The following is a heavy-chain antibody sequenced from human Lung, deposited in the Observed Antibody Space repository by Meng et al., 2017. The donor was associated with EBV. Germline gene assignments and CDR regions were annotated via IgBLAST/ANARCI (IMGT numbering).Heavy chain of an antibody. CDR3: ARAVDTGYFDY. Sequence: QQAGSGSGLVKPSQTLPLTCTVSGGSISSGGHYWSWIRQHPGKSLEWIGYIYYSGSTYYNPSLKSLVSISVDTSNNQFSLKLSSVTAADTAVYYCARAVDTGYFDYWGQGTLVTVSS. V-gene: IGHV4-31*01. CDR2: IYYSGST. D-gene: IGHD5-18*01. CDR1: GGSISSGGHY. J-gene: IGHJ4*02.